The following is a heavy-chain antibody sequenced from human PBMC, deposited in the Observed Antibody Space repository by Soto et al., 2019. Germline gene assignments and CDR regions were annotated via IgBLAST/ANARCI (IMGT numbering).Heavy chain of an antibody. V-gene: IGHV4-39*01. CDR1: GGSISSSSYY. CDR3: ASLIRITMIASGGVDS. J-gene: IGHJ4*02. Sequence: SETLSLTCTVSGGSISSSSYYWGWIRQPPGKGLEWIGSIYYSGSTYYNPSLKSRVTISVDTSKNQFSLKLSSVTAADTAVYYCASLIRITMIASGGVDSWGQGTLVTVSS. D-gene: IGHD3-22*01. CDR2: IYYSGST.